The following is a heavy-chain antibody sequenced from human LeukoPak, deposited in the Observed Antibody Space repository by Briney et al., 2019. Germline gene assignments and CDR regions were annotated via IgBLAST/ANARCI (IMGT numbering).Heavy chain of an antibody. V-gene: IGHV4-39*07. CDR1: GGSISSSSYY. Sequence: SETLSLTCTVSGGSISSSSYYWGWIRQPPGKGLEWIGSIYYSGSTYYNPSLKSRVTISVDTSKNHFSLKLSSVTAADTAVYYCARTTMVRGTYYMDVWGKGTTVTISS. J-gene: IGHJ6*03. D-gene: IGHD3-10*01. CDR2: IYYSGST. CDR3: ARTTMVRGTYYMDV.